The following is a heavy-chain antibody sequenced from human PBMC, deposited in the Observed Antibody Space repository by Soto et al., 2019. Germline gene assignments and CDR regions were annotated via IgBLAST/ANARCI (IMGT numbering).Heavy chain of an antibody. Sequence: QVQLVQSGAEVKKPGSSVKVSCKASGGTFSSYAISWVRQAPGQGLEWMGGIIPIFGTANYAQKFQGRVTITAYESTSTAYMELSSLRSEDTAVYYCARDVRDYDSSTSCAFDIWGQGTMVTVSS. CDR1: GGTFSSYA. V-gene: IGHV1-69*01. CDR3: ARDVRDYDSSTSCAFDI. CDR2: IIPIFGTA. D-gene: IGHD3-22*01. J-gene: IGHJ3*02.